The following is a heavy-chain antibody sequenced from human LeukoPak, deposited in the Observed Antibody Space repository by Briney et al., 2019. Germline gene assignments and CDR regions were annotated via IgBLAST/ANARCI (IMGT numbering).Heavy chain of an antibody. CDR2: IDSDGNIT. J-gene: IGHJ4*02. CDR3: ARISYDSSGYYDY. Sequence: GGSLRLSCAASGFTFSSYYIHWVRQAPGKGLVWVSRIDSDGNITTYADSVKGRFTISRANAKNTLYLQMNSLRAEDTAVYYCARISYDSSGYYDYWGQGTLVTVSS. D-gene: IGHD3-22*01. V-gene: IGHV3-74*01. CDR1: GFTFSSYY.